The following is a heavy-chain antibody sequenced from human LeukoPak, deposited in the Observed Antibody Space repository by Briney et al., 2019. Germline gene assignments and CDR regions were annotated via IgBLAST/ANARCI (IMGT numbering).Heavy chain of an antibody. V-gene: IGHV3-23*01. CDR3: ARDAYSSSSFDY. CDR2: TSGSGDIT. Sequence: GGSLRLSCAASGFTFRNYAMTWVRQAPGKGLEWVSRTSGSGDITLYADSVKGRFTISRDNAKNSLFLQMNSLRSEDTAVYYCARDAYSSSSFDYWGQGTLVTVSS. D-gene: IGHD6-19*01. CDR1: GFTFRNYA. J-gene: IGHJ4*02.